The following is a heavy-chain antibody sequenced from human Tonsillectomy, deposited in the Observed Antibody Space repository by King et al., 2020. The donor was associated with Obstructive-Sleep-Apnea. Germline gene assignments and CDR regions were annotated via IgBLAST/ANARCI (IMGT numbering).Heavy chain of an antibody. Sequence: QLVQSGGGVVQPGRSLRLSCAASGFTFSNYGMHWVRQAPGEGLEWVAIITYDGSDKYFADSLKGRFTISRDNSKSTLYLQMNSLRPEDTADYYCGGYNWFDPWGQGNLVTVSS. CDR1: GFTFSNYG. CDR3: GGYNWFDP. V-gene: IGHV3-30*03. CDR2: ITYDGSDK. D-gene: IGHD6-13*01. J-gene: IGHJ5*02.